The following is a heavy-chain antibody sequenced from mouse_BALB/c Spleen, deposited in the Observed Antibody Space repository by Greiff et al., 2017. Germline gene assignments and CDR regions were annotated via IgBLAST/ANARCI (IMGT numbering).Heavy chain of an antibody. Sequence: VMLVESGPGLVAPSQSLSITCTVSGFSLTSYGVHWVRQPPGKGLEWLGVIWAGGSTNYNSALMSRLSISKDNSKSQVFLKMNSLQTDDTAMYYCAREGYRYDPFYAMDYWGQGTSVTVSS. D-gene: IGHD2-14*01. CDR2: IWAGGST. J-gene: IGHJ4*01. CDR3: AREGYRYDPFYAMDY. V-gene: IGHV2-9*02. CDR1: GFSLTSYG.